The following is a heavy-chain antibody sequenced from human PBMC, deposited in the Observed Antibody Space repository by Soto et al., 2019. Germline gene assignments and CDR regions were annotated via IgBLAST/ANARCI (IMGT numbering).Heavy chain of an antibody. V-gene: IGHV3-48*02. J-gene: IGHJ6*02. CDR1: GFTFSSYS. CDR2: ISSSSSTI. CDR3: ARIDASHYYYYGMDV. D-gene: IGHD2-2*01. Sequence: PGGSLRLSCAASGFTFSSYSMNWVRQAPGKGLEWVSYISSSSSTIYYADSVKGRFTISRDNAKNSLYLQMNSLRDEDTAVYYCARIDASHYYYYGMDVWGQGATVTVAS.